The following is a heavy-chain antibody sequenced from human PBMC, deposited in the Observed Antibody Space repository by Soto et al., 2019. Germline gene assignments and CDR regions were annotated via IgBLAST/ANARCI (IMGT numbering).Heavy chain of an antibody. CDR1: GFSFSKYA. V-gene: IGHV3-30-3*01. Sequence: QVQLVESGGGVVQPGRSLRLSCAASGFSFSKYAMHWVRQAPAKGLEWVAVITSDGSDEFYADSVKGRFTISRDNSKNTLHLQMNSQRAEDTAVYYCASHGSGTSFYFDYWGHGSLVTVSS. CDR2: ITSDGSDE. CDR3: ASHGSGTSFYFDY. J-gene: IGHJ4*01. D-gene: IGHD3-10*01.